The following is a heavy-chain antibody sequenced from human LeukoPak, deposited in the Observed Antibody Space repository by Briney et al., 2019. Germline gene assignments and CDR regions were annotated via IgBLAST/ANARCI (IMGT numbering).Heavy chain of an antibody. CDR2: VSYDGSNK. CDR1: GFTFSSYA. V-gene: IGHV3-30*04. CDR3: ARVLLWFGEPSDFDY. Sequence: GGSPRLSCAASGFTFSSYAMHWVRQAPGKGLEWVAVVSYDGSNKYYADSVKGRFTISRDNSKNTLYLQMNSLRAEDTAVYYCARVLLWFGEPSDFDYWGQGTLVTVSS. D-gene: IGHD3-10*01. J-gene: IGHJ4*02.